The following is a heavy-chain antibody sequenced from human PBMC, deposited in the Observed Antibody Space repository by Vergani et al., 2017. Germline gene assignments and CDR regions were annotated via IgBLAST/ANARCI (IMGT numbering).Heavy chain of an antibody. CDR3: ARGSVRFPQLGTTWVQLYYYYYYMDV. CDR2: IYYSGST. D-gene: IGHD6-6*01. Sequence: QVQLQQWGAGLLKPSETLSLTCAVYGGSFSGYYWSWIRQPPGKGLEWIGYIYYSGSTNYNPSLKSRVTISVDTSKNQFSLKLSSVTAADTAVYYCARGSVRFPQLGTTWVQLYYYYYYMDVWGKGTTVTVSS. CDR1: GGSFSGYY. J-gene: IGHJ6*03. V-gene: IGHV4-34*11.